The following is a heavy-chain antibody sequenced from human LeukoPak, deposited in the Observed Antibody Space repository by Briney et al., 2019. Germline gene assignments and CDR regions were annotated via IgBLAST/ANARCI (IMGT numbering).Heavy chain of an antibody. CDR3: ARVAKIQLWLMDY. Sequence: GASVKVSCKASGYTFTGYYIHWVRQAPGQGLEWMGWINPNSGGTNYAQKFQGRVTMTRDTSINTAYMELSRLRSDDTAVYYCARVAKIQLWLMDYWGQGTLVTVSS. J-gene: IGHJ4*02. CDR2: INPNSGGT. D-gene: IGHD5-18*01. CDR1: GYTFTGYY. V-gene: IGHV1-2*02.